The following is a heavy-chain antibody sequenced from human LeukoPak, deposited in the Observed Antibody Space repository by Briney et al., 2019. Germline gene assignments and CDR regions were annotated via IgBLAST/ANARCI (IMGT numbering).Heavy chain of an antibody. D-gene: IGHD3-10*01. Sequence: ASVTVSCKASGYTFTGYYMHWVRQAPGQGREWMGWINPNSGGTNYAQKFQGRVTMTRDTSISTAYMELSRLRSDDTAVYYCARLDYGSGSYQFDYWGQGTLVTVSS. CDR1: GYTFTGYY. J-gene: IGHJ4*02. V-gene: IGHV1-2*02. CDR3: ARLDYGSGSYQFDY. CDR2: INPNSGGT.